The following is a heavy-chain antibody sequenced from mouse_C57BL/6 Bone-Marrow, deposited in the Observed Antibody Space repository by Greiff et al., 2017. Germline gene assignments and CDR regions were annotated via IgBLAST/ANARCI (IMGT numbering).Heavy chain of an antibody. V-gene: IGHV1-64*01. CDR1: GYTFTSYW. CDR3: ATTVVDGYFDY. D-gene: IGHD1-1*01. J-gene: IGHJ2*01. CDR2: IHPNSGST. Sequence: QVQLQQPGAELVKPGASVKLSCKASGYTFTSYWMHWVKQRPGQGLEWIGMIHPNSGSTNYNEKFKSKATLTVAKSSSTAYMQLSSLTSEDSAVYYCATTVVDGYFDYWGQGTTLTVSS.